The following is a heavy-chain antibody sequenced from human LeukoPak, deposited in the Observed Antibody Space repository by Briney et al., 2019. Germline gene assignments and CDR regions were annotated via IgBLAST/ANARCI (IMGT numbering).Heavy chain of an antibody. CDR3: ARVVAGRIAARSFDY. J-gene: IGHJ4*02. Sequence: GGSLRLSCAASGFTFSDYYMSWIRQAPGKGLEWVSYISSSGSTIYYADSVKGRFTTSRDNAKNSLYLQMNSLRAEDTAVYYCARVVAGRIAARSFDYWGQGTLVTVSS. CDR1: GFTFSDYY. CDR2: ISSSGSTI. D-gene: IGHD6-6*01. V-gene: IGHV3-11*01.